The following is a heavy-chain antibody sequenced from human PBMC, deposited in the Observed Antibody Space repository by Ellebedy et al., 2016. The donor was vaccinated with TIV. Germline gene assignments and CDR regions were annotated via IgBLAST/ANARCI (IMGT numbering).Heavy chain of an antibody. D-gene: IGHD3-3*01. CDR2: IYPGDSDT. J-gene: IGHJ4*02. CDR1: GYSFTSYW. V-gene: IGHV5-51*01. CDR3: ARTDFWSGIGDYFDY. Sequence: GGSLRLSCKGSGYSFTSYWIGWVRQMPGKGLEWMGIIYPGDSDTRYSPSLQGQVTISADKSISTAYLQWSSLKASDTAMYYCARTDFWSGIGDYFDYWGQGTLVTVSS.